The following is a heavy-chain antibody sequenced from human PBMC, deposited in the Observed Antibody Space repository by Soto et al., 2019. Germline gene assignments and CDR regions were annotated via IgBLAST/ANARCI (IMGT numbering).Heavy chain of an antibody. CDR2: IWYDESNK. V-gene: IGHV3-33*01. CDR1: GFTISSYS. D-gene: IGHD3-10*01. CDR3: ARDYNNGMDV. Sequence: SLRLSYAAAGFTISSYSMHFVRQAPGKGLEWVAVIWYDESNKYYADSVKGLFTISRDNSKNTLYLQMNSLRAEDTAVHYCARDYNNGMDVCGQRTKVTVSS. J-gene: IGHJ6*02.